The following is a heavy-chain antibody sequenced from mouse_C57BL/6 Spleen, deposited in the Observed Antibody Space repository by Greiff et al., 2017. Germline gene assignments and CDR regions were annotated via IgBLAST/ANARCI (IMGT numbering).Heavy chain of an antibody. CDR3: ARQGYDYAFAY. J-gene: IGHJ3*01. V-gene: IGHV1-64*01. CDR1: GYTFTSYW. D-gene: IGHD2-4*01. CDR2: IHPNSGST. Sequence: QVQLKQPGAELVKPGASVKLSCKASGYTFTSYWMHWVKQRPGQGLEWIGMIHPNSGSTNYNEKFKSKATLTVDKSSSTAYMQLSSLTSEDSAVYYCARQGYDYAFAYWGQGTLVTVSA.